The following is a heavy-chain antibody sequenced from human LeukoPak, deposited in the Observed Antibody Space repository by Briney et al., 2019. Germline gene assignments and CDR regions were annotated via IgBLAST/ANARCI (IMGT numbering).Heavy chain of an antibody. CDR1: GFTFSSYW. D-gene: IGHD2-2*01. V-gene: IGHV3-74*01. J-gene: IGHJ4*02. CDR3: ARAQYQLLIDY. Sequence: PGGSLRLSCAASGFTFSSYWMHWVRQAPGKGLVWVSRINSDGSSTSYADSVKGRFTISRDNAKNTLYLQMNSLRAEVTAVYYCARAQYQLLIDYWGQGTLVTVSS. CDR2: INSDGSST.